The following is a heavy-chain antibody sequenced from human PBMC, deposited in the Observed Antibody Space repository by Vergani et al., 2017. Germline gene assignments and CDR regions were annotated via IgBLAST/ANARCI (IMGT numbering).Heavy chain of an antibody. J-gene: IGHJ1*01. CDR3: ATKSCGTPGCQIGYFRE. CDR2: ISDDGTQK. V-gene: IGHV3-30*03. Sequence: QVQLVESGGGVVQPGRSLRLSCVVSGFTSSYYGMHWVRQAPRKGLEWVAVISDDGTQKYYADSVKGRFTISRDNSKSTLYLQMNSLRTEDTAVYYCATKSCGTPGCQIGYFREWGQGTLVTVSS. D-gene: IGHD1-1*01. CDR1: GFTSSYYG.